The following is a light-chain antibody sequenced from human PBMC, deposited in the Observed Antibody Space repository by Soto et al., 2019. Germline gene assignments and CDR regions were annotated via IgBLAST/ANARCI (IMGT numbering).Light chain of an antibody. CDR1: SSDIGDFNY. CDR2: EVS. V-gene: IGLV2-14*01. CDR3: SSYTTGTTLVA. Sequence: QSALTQPASVSGSPGQSITISCTGSSSDIGDFNYVSWYQQHPGKAPKLMIYEVSNRPSGVSNRFSGSKSGNTASLTISGLQAEDEADYFCSSYTTGTTLVAFGGGTKLTVL. J-gene: IGLJ3*02.